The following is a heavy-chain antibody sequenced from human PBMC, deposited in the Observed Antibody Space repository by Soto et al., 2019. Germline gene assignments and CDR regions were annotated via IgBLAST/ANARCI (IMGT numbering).Heavy chain of an antibody. V-gene: IGHV3-23*01. CDR3: ARDNSSSWYGQTNWFDP. D-gene: IGHD6-13*01. J-gene: IGHJ5*02. CDR2: ISGSGDSA. CDR1: GFSFSIYA. Sequence: GGSLRLSCAASGFSFSIYAMSWVRQAPGKGLEWVSSISGSGDSAYYADSVKGRFTISRDNSKNTLYLQMNSLRAEDTAVYYCARDNSSSWYGQTNWFDPWGQGTLVTVSS.